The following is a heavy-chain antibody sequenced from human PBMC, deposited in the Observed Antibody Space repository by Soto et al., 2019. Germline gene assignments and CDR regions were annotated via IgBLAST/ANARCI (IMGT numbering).Heavy chain of an antibody. J-gene: IGHJ4*02. D-gene: IGHD6-19*01. Sequence: HPGGSLRLSCAASGFTFSSYAMSWVRQAPGKGLEWVSAISGSGGSTYYADSVKGRFTISRDNSKNTLYLQMNSLRAEDTAVYYCAKPSSSGWYFFSYFDYWGQGTLVTVSS. CDR2: ISGSGGST. CDR1: GFTFSSYA. V-gene: IGHV3-23*01. CDR3: AKPSSSGWYFFSYFDY.